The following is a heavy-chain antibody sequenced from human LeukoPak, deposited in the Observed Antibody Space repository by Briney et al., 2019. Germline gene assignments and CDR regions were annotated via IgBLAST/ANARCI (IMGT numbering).Heavy chain of an antibody. D-gene: IGHD5-12*01. Sequence: PSETLSLTCSVSGDSISLSFYYWGWIRQPPGKALEWIGSVYYSGTTSYNPSLKSRVTISVDMSKNHFSLRLRSVTAADTAVYYCARGRSEWLRQHPFDYWGQGTLVTVSS. J-gene: IGHJ4*02. CDR1: GDSISLSFYY. CDR3: ARGRSEWLRQHPFDY. CDR2: VYYSGTT. V-gene: IGHV4-39*07.